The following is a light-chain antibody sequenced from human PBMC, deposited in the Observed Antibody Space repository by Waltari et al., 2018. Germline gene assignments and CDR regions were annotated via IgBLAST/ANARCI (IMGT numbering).Light chain of an antibody. Sequence: TCRARQSISSWLAWFQKKPGKAPKLLIYKATTLESGVPSRFSGSGSGTEFTLTITSLQPDDFATYYCQQYNSHLLTFGGGTKVEIK. V-gene: IGKV1-5*03. CDR3: QQYNSHLLT. CDR2: KAT. CDR1: QSISSW. J-gene: IGKJ4*01.